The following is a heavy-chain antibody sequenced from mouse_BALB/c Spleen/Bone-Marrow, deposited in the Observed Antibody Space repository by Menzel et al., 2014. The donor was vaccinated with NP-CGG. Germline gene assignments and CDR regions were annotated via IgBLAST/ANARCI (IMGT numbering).Heavy chain of an antibody. J-gene: IGHJ3*01. Sequence: QSGPGLVKPSQSLSLTCIVTGYSITRDYAWNWIRQFPGNKLEWMGYISYSGSTTYNPSLESRISITRDTSKNQFFLQLSSVTTEDTATYYGARSSAYEYDVGFAYGGQGTLVAVSA. CDR2: ISYSGST. CDR1: GYSITRDYA. CDR3: ARSSAYEYDVGFAY. D-gene: IGHD2-4*01. V-gene: IGHV3-2*02.